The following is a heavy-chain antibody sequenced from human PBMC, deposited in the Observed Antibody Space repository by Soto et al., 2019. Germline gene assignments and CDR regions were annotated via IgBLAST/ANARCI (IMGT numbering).Heavy chain of an antibody. D-gene: IGHD3-10*01. J-gene: IGHJ5*02. CDR1: GFTVSNNY. CDR3: ARGFSWFDP. V-gene: IGHV3-53*01. CDR2: IYSDGRT. Sequence: EVQVVESGGGFIQPGGSLRLSCAASGFTVSNNYMTWVRQAPGKGLEWVSLIYSDGRTYYADSVKGRFTMSRDNSKNTVDLQMNSLRAEDTAVYYCARGFSWFDPWGQGTLVTVSS.